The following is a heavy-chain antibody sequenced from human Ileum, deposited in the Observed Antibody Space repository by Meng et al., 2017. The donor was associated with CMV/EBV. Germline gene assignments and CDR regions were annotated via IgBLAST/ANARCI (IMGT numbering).Heavy chain of an antibody. CDR2: IRYDGVAT. Sequence: GESLKISCSASGFTFSSYGIHWVRQAPGKGLEWVAFIRYDGVATYYADSVRGRSIISKDNSNNKVYLQMNSLRAEDTAVYCCATGRRALYGYFDMDVWGQGTTVTVSS. J-gene: IGHJ6*02. CDR3: ATGRRALYGYFDMDV. CDR1: GFTFSSYG. D-gene: IGHD2-15*01. V-gene: IGHV3-30*02.